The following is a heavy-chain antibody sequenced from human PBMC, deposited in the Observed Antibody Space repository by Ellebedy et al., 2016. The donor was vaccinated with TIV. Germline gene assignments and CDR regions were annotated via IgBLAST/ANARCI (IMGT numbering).Heavy chain of an antibody. CDR1: GFTFSSYA. V-gene: IGHV3-23*01. J-gene: IGHJ3*02. Sequence: GESLKISXAASGFTFSSYAVSWVRQAPGKGLEWLSAITGSGDGGRTYSADSVKGRFTISRDNSKNTLYLQMNSLRAEDTAVYCCAGRSGTYSDAFDIWGQGTMVTVSS. D-gene: IGHD1-26*01. CDR3: AGRSGTYSDAFDI. CDR2: ITGSGDGGRT.